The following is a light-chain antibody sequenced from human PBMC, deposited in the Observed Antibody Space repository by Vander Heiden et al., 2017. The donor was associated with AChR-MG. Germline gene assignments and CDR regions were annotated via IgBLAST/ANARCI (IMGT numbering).Light chain of an antibody. V-gene: IGLV2-14*03. CDR2: DVS. J-gene: IGLJ2*01. CDR1: STDIGDYPY. Sequence: QSALTQPATVSGSPGPSITISCTGTSTDIGDYPYVSWFQHHPGEAPNLVIYDVSQRPTGVSNRFSGSKSGNTASLTISGLQVEDEAHYYCTSYAVTNTVVFGGGTKLTVL. CDR3: TSYAVTNTVV.